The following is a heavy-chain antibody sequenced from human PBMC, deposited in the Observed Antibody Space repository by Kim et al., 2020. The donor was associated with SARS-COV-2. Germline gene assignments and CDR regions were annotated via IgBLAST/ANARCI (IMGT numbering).Heavy chain of an antibody. D-gene: IGHD3-3*01. Sequence: GGSLRLSCAASGFTFSSYGMHWVRQAPGKGLEWVSLIACDGSTQYYADSVKDRFTISRDNSKNTLYLQMNSLTAEDTAVYYCANFGNWGQGGLDTVSS. J-gene: IGHJ4*02. CDR3: ANFGN. V-gene: IGHV3-30*18. CDR1: GFTFSSYG. CDR2: IACDGSTQ.